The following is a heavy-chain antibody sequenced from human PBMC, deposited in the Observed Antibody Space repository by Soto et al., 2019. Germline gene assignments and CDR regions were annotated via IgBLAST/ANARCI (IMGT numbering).Heavy chain of an antibody. J-gene: IGHJ5*02. CDR2: ISYDGSNK. D-gene: IGHD2-2*01. Sequence: GGSLRLSCAASGFTFSSYAMHWVRQAPGKGLEWVAVISYDGSNKYYADSVKGRFTISRDNSKNTLYLQMNSLRAEDTAVYYCAGDIVVVPAAFNWFDPWGQGTLVTVSS. V-gene: IGHV3-30-3*01. CDR1: GFTFSSYA. CDR3: AGDIVVVPAAFNWFDP.